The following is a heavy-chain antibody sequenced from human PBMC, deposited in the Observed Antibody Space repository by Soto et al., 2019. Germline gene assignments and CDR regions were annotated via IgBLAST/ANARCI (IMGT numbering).Heavy chain of an antibody. D-gene: IGHD2-2*01. Sequence: SETLSLTCTVSGGSISSYYWSWIRQPPVKGLEWIGYIYYSGSTNYNPSLKSRVTISVDTSKNQFSLKLSSVTAADTAVYYCARLGYCSSTSCYRVYYYYYMDVWGKGTTVTVSS. CDR1: GGSISSYY. CDR3: ARLGYCSSTSCYRVYYYYYMDV. CDR2: IYYSGST. V-gene: IGHV4-59*08. J-gene: IGHJ6*03.